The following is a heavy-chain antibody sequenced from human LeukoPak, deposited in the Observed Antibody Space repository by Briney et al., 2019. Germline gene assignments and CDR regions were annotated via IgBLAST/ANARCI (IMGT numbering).Heavy chain of an antibody. CDR1: GGSISSYY. D-gene: IGHD6-6*01. Sequence: SETLSLTCTVSGGSISSYYWSWIRQPAGKGLEWIGRIYASGSTNYNPSLKSRVTISVDKSKNQFSLKLSSVTAADTAVYYSARDQFEGSSSSYLYNWFDPWGQGTLVTVSS. CDR2: IYASGST. CDR3: ARDQFEGSSSSYLYNWFDP. V-gene: IGHV4-4*07. J-gene: IGHJ5*02.